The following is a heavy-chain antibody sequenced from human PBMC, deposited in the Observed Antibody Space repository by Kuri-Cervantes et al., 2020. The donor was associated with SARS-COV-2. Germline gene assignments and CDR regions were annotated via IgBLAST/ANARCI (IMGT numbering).Heavy chain of an antibody. CDR3: ARGRYFGPDYYVMDV. CDR2: INHSGST. D-gene: IGHD3-9*01. CDR1: GGSSSGYY. Sequence: LSLTCAVYGGSSSGYYWSWIRQPPGKGLEWIGEINHSGSTNYNPSLKSRVTISVDTSKNHFSLKLSSVTAADTAVYYCARGRYFGPDYYVMDVWGQGTTVTVSS. V-gene: IGHV4-34*01. J-gene: IGHJ6*02.